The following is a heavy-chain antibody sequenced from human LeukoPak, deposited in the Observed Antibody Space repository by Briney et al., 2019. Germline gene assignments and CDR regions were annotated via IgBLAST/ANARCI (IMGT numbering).Heavy chain of an antibody. Sequence: SETLSLTCTVSGGSISSSSYYWGWIRQPPGKGLEWIGSIYYSGSTYYNPSLKSRVTISLDTSKNQFSLKLSSVTAADTAVYYCATSRQLLDNWFNPWGQGTLVTVSS. CDR3: ATSRQLLDNWFNP. CDR2: IYYSGST. V-gene: IGHV4-39*01. J-gene: IGHJ5*02. CDR1: GGSISSSSYY. D-gene: IGHD2-2*01.